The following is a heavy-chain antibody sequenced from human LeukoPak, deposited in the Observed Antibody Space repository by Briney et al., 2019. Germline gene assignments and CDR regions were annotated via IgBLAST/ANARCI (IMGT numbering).Heavy chain of an antibody. CDR3: ARQGYYYDSSGYYWGSPLFDY. J-gene: IGHJ4*02. V-gene: IGHV4-39*01. CDR1: GGSISSSSYY. CDR2: IYYSGST. Sequence: PSETLSLTCTVSGGSISSSSYYWGWIRQPPGKGLEWIGSIYYSGSTYYNPSLKSRVTISVDTSKNQFSLKLSSVTAADTAVYYCARQGYYYDSSGYYWGSPLFDYWGQGTLVTVSS. D-gene: IGHD3-22*01.